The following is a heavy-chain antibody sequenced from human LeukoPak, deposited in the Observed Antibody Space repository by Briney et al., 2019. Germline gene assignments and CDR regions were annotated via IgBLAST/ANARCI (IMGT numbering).Heavy chain of an antibody. D-gene: IGHD5-18*01. J-gene: IGHJ4*02. Sequence: GGSLRLSCAASGFTFSSYSMNWVRQAPGKGLEWVSSISSTSSYIYYADSVEGRFTISRDNAKKSLYLQMNSLRVEDTAVYYCARVPDTAMPYGDYWGRGTLVTVSS. CDR1: GFTFSSYS. CDR3: ARVPDTAMPYGDY. V-gene: IGHV3-21*01. CDR2: ISSTSSYI.